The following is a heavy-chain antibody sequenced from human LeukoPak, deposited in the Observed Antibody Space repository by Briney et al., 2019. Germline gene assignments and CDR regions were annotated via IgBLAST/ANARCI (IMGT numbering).Heavy chain of an antibody. CDR1: GFTFSSYS. J-gene: IGHJ1*01. Sequence: GGSLRLSCAASGFTFSSYSMNWVRQAPGKGLEWVSSISSSSSYIYYADSVKGRFTISRDNAKNSLYLQMNSLRAEDTAAYYCARYCSGGRCYSGYFQHWGQGTLVTVSS. CDR2: ISSSSSYI. CDR3: ARYCSGGRCYSGYFQH. D-gene: IGHD2-15*01. V-gene: IGHV3-21*01.